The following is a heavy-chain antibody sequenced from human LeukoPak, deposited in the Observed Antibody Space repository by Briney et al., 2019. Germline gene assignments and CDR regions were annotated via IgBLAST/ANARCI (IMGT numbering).Heavy chain of an antibody. Sequence: GGSLRLSCAASGFTFSSYSMNWVRQAPGKGLEWVSSISSSGSYIYYADSVKGRFTISRDNAKNSLYLQMNSLRAEDTAVYYCAFYYYDSSGYLYWGQGTLVTVPS. CDR3: AFYYYDSSGYLY. D-gene: IGHD3-22*01. CDR2: ISSSGSYI. CDR1: GFTFSSYS. V-gene: IGHV3-21*01. J-gene: IGHJ4*02.